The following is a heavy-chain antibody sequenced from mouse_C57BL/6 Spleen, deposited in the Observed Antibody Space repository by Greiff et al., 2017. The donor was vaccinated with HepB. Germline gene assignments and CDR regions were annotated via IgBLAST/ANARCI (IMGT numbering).Heavy chain of an antibody. CDR3: ARSLTGTFAY. D-gene: IGHD4-1*01. V-gene: IGHV1-52*01. Sequence: VQLQQPGAELVKPGASVKLSCKASGYTFTSYWMHWVKQRPIQGLEWIGNIDPSDSETHYNQKFKDKATLTVDKSSSTAYMQLSSLTSEDSAVYYCARSLTGTFAYWGQGTLVTVSA. J-gene: IGHJ3*01. CDR1: GYTFTSYW. CDR2: IDPSDSET.